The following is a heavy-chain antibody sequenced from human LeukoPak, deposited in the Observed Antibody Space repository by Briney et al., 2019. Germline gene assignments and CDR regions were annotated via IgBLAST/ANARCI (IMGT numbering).Heavy chain of an antibody. CDR3: SRHIKDTAASDF. V-gene: IGHV4-34*01. CDR1: GGSLSGYY. Sequence: PLETLSLTCAVYGGSLSGYYWSWIRQPPGKGLEWIGEINHSGSTNYNPSLKSRVTISVDTSKNQFSLKLSSVTAADTAVYYCSRHIKDTAASDFWGQGTLVTVSS. D-gene: IGHD5-18*01. CDR2: INHSGST. J-gene: IGHJ4*02.